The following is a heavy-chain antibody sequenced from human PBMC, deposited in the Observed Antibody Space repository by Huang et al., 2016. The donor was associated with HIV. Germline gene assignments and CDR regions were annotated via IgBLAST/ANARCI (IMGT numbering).Heavy chain of an antibody. CDR1: DFPFSGSN. D-gene: IGHD2-2*01. V-gene: IGHV3-21*02. CDR3: ARAVQSTLRGFDV. CDR2: ISYSGSNI. J-gene: IGHJ3*01. Sequence: DVQLVESGGGLVKPGGSLSLSCAASDFPFSGSNRNWVRQDPGKGLEWVAGISYSGSNIYYADSVKGRFTISRDNAKNSVFLQMNSLRAEDTALYYCARAVQSTLRGFDVWGRGTLVTVSS.